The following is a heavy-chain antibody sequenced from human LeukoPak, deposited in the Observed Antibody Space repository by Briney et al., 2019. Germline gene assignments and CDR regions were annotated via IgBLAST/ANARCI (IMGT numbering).Heavy chain of an antibody. D-gene: IGHD3-10*01. CDR2: IYHTGST. Sequence: SETLSLTCGVSGYSISRGYYWAWIRQPPGAGLEWIGTIYHTGSTYYTPSLGSRVTISVDTSKNEFSLNLNSVTAADTAVYYCARAGWIITSGIDYWGQGALVTVSS. CDR3: ARAGWIITSGIDY. V-gene: IGHV4-38-2*01. J-gene: IGHJ4*02. CDR1: GYSISRGYY.